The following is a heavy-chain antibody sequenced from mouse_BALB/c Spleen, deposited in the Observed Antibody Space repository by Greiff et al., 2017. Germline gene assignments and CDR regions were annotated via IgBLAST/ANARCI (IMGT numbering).Heavy chain of an antibody. J-gene: IGHJ2*03. CDR2: ISSGGSYT. V-gene: IGHV5-6-4*01. CDR3: TRVGWGRGDCFEY. Sequence: EVMLVESGGGLVKPGGSLKLSCAASGFTFSSYTMSWVRQTPVKSLEWVATISSGGSYTYYPDSVKGRFTISRDNAKNTLYLQMSRLESEDTAMYYCTRVGWGRGDCFEYWGQGTSRTVSA. D-gene: IGHD1-1*02. CDR1: GFTFSSYT.